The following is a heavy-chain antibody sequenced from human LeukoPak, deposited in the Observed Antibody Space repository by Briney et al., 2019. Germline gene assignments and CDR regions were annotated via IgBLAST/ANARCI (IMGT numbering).Heavy chain of an antibody. D-gene: IGHD6-6*01. J-gene: IGHJ2*01. V-gene: IGHV4-59*01. Sequence: PSETLSLTCTVSGGSISSYYWSWIRQPPGKGLEWIGYIYYSGSTNYNPSLKSRVTISVDTSKNQFSLKLSSVTAADTAVYYCARDPSPHSSSHGGPYWYFGLWGRGTLVTVSS. CDR1: GGSISSYY. CDR3: ARDPSPHSSSHGGPYWYFGL. CDR2: IYYSGST.